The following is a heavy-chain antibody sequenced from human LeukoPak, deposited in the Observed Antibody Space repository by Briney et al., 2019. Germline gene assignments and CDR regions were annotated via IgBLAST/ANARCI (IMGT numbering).Heavy chain of an antibody. V-gene: IGHV3-21*01. CDR2: ISSSSSYI. J-gene: IGHJ5*02. D-gene: IGHD6-13*01. CDR3: ARDSQAAGTFLDFNWFDP. CDR1: GFTFSSYS. Sequence: GGSLRLSCAASGFTFSSYSMNWVRQAPGKGLEWVSSISSSSSYIYYADSVKGRFTISRDNAKNSLYLQMNSLRAEDTAVYYCARDSQAAGTFLDFNWFDPWGQGTLVTVSS.